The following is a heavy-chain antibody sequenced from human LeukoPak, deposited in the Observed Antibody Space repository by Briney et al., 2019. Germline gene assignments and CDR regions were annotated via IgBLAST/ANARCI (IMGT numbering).Heavy chain of an antibody. CDR1: GFTVDSNY. CDR2: IYTGGNT. CDR3: ARGDDSGYYDYFDY. V-gene: IGHV3-53*01. J-gene: IGHJ4*02. D-gene: IGHD3-22*01. Sequence: GGSLRLSCAASGFTVDSNYLSWVRQAPGKGLEWVSTIYTGGNTYYAASVKGRFTISRDFSKNPVFLHMNSLRAEDTALYYCARGDDSGYYDYFDYWGQGALVTVSS.